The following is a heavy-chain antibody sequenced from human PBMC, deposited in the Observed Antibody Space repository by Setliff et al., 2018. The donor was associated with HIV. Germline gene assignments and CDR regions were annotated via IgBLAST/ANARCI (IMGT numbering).Heavy chain of an antibody. CDR3: ARRGVFDAFDI. D-gene: IGHD6-13*01. CDR2: ISAYNGDT. CDR1: GYTFTGYA. Sequence: ASVKVSCKASGYTFTGYAISWVRQAPGQGLEWLGWISAYNGDTNYAQKVQGRVSMTIDTSTSTDYMELRSLRSDDMAVYYCARRGVFDAFDIWGQGTMVTVSS. V-gene: IGHV1-18*03. J-gene: IGHJ3*02.